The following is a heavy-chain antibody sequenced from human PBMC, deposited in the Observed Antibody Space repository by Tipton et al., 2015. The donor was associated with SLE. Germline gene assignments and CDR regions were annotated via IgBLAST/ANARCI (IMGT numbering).Heavy chain of an antibody. D-gene: IGHD2-2*01. CDR2: INHSGST. J-gene: IGHJ6*03. CDR3: ARAFGYCSSTSCPIKGGYYYYMDV. V-gene: IGHV4-34*01. CDR1: GGSLNGYY. Sequence: TLSLTCALYGGSLNGYYWSWIRQPPGKGLEWIGEINHSGSTNYNPSLKNRVTISVDTSKNQFSLKLGSVTAADTAVYYCARAFGYCSSTSCPIKGGYYYYMDVWGKGTTVTVSS.